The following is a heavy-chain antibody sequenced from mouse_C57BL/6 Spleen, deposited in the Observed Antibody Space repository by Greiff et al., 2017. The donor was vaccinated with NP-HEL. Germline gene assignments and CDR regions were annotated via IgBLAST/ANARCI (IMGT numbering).Heavy chain of an antibody. CDR2: IDPSDSET. CDR1: GYTFTSYW. J-gene: IGHJ1*03. D-gene: IGHD2-3*01. V-gene: IGHV1-52*01. CDR3: ARDDGYYCDV. Sequence: QVQLQQPGAELVRPGSSVKLSCKASGYTFTSYWMHWVKQRPIQGLEWIGNIDPSDSETHYNQKFKDKATLTVDKSSSTAYMQLSSLTSEDSAVYYCARDDGYYCDVWGTGTTVTVSS.